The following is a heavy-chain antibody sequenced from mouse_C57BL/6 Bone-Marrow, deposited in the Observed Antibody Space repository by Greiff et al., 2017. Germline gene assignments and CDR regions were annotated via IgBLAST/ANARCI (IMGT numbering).Heavy chain of an antibody. J-gene: IGHJ2*01. V-gene: IGHV1-12*01. CDR2: IYPGNGDT. Sequence: LQQPGAELVRPGASVKMSCKASGYTFTSYSMHWVKQTPRQGLEWIGAIYPGNGDTTYNQKFKGKATLTVDKPSSTAYMQLSSLTSEDSAVYFCARVGVVSFDYWGRGTALTVSS. CDR1: GYTFTSYS. D-gene: IGHD1-1*01. CDR3: ARVGVVSFDY.